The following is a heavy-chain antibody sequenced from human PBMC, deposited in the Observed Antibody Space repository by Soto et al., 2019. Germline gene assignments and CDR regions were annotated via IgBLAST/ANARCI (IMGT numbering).Heavy chain of an antibody. CDR1: GGSISSGGYY. CDR3: ARATVIMVTPPWFDP. V-gene: IGHV4-31*03. D-gene: IGHD2-8*01. CDR2: IYYSGST. J-gene: IGHJ5*02. Sequence: QVQLQESGPGLVKPSQTLSLICTVSGGSISSGGYYWSWIRQHPGKGLEWIGYIYYSGSTYYSPSLKNRITISVDTSKNQFSLKLSSVTAADTAVYYCARATVIMVTPPWFDPWGQGTLVTVSS.